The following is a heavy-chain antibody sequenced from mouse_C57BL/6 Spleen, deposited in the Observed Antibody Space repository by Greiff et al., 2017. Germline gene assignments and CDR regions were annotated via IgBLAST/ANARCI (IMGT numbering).Heavy chain of an antibody. D-gene: IGHD1-1*01. Sequence: QVQLQQPGAELVKPGASVKMSCKASGYTFTSYWITWVKQRPGQGLEWIGDIYPGSGSTNYNEKFKSKATLTVATSSSTAYMQLSSLTSEDSAVYYCARSLYYYGSSYYAMDYWGQGTSVTVSS. CDR1: GYTFTSYW. V-gene: IGHV1-55*01. CDR3: ARSLYYYGSSYYAMDY. J-gene: IGHJ4*01. CDR2: IYPGSGST.